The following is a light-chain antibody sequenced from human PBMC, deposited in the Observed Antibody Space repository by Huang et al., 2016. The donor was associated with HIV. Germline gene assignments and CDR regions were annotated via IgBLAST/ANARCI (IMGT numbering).Light chain of an antibody. V-gene: IGKV3-15*01. CDR2: GTS. CDR1: QNIGSN. J-gene: IGKJ4*01. CDR3: QQYTKWPLT. Sequence: EIVMTQSPATLSVSPGERATLSCRASQNIGSNLAWYQQKSGQAPGVVIYGTSIRASGIPARVSGSGSETEFTLTISSLQSEDFAVYYCQQYTKWPLTFGGGTKVEIK.